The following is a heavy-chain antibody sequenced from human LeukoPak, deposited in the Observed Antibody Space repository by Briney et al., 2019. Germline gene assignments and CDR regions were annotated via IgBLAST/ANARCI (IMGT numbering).Heavy chain of an antibody. CDR3: ARTPIYYYDNSGYYN. Sequence: SETLSLTCTVASGSISSSTYYWSWIRQPAGKGLEWIGLIYSRGNTNYNPSLKSRVTMSVDTSKNQFSLKLSSVTAADTAVYYCARTPIYYYDNSGYYNWGQGTLVTVSS. J-gene: IGHJ4*02. D-gene: IGHD3-22*01. CDR2: IYSRGNT. V-gene: IGHV4-4*07. CDR1: SGSISSSTYY.